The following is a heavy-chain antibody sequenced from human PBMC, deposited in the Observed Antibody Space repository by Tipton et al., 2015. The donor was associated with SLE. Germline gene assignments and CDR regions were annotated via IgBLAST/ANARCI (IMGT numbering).Heavy chain of an antibody. Sequence: TLSLTCTVSDDSITTDYWTRIRQPPGKGLEYIGYVSYSGVTNSNPSLQSRVTMSIDASKKQVSLRLSSVTAADTAVYYCASSPGVTLFRVVTYFDLWGQGILVTVSS. CDR1: DDSITTDY. D-gene: IGHD3-3*01. J-gene: IGHJ4*02. CDR3: ASSPGVTLFRVVTYFDL. V-gene: IGHV4-59*13. CDR2: VSYSGVT.